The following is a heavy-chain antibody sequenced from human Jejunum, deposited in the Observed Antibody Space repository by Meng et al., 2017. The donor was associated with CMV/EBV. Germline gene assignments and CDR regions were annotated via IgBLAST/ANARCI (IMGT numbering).Heavy chain of an antibody. Sequence: QVQLQGSGPGLVKPSETLSLSCTVSGVSISSSYHYWAWVRQSPGKGLEWIGSISHSGATYYTPSLTSRLTMSVDTSKNQFSLKLSFVTAADTAVYYCAKDVNPLNWFFDVWGRGTLVTVSS. CDR1: GVSISSSYHY. J-gene: IGHJ2*01. V-gene: IGHV4-39*07. CDR3: AKDVNPLNWFFDV. D-gene: IGHD1-14*01. CDR2: ISHSGAT.